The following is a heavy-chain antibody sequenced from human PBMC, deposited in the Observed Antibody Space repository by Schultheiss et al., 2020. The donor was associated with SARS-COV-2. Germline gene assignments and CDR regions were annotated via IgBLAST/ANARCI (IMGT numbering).Heavy chain of an antibody. CDR3: ATVWRGGNFNY. V-gene: IGHV1-69*06. CDR1: GGTFSSYA. D-gene: IGHD2-15*01. CDR2: IIPIFGTA. J-gene: IGHJ4*02. Sequence: SVKVSCKASGGTFSSYAISWVRQAPGQGLEWMGGIIPIFGTANYAQKFQGRVTMTEDTSTDTAYMELSSLRSEDTAVYYCATVWRGGNFNYWGQGTLVTVSS.